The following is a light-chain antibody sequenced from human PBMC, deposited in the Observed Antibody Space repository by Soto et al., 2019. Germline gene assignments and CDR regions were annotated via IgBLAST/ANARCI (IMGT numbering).Light chain of an antibody. J-gene: IGLJ2*01. CDR3: ETWDSSQSAVV. CDR2: DNN. Sequence: QSVLTQPPSVSAAPGQKVTISCSGSSSNIGDNYVSWYQQLPGTAPKLLIYDNNSRPSGIPDRFSGSKSDTSATLAITGLQTGDEADYYCETWDSSQSAVVFGGGTKVTVL. V-gene: IGLV1-51*01. CDR1: SSNIGDNY.